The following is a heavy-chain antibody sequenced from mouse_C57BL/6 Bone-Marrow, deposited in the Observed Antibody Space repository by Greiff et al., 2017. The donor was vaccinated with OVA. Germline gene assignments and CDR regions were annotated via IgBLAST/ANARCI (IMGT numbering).Heavy chain of an antibody. CDR2: IYPRDGSS. D-gene: IGHD1-1*01. CDR1: GYTFTDHT. V-gene: IGHV1-78*01. CDR3: ARRTTVGYFYV. Sequence: LEESDAELVKPGASVKISCKVSGYTFTDHTIHWMKQRPEQGLEWIGYIYPRDGSSRYNEKFKGKATLTEDKSSSTAYMQLNSLTSEDSAVFFCARRTTVGYFYVWGTGTTVTVSS. J-gene: IGHJ1*03.